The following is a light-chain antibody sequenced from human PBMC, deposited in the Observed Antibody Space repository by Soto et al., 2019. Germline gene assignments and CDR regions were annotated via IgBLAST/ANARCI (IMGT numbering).Light chain of an antibody. CDR3: GTWDSSLSAVV. CDR2: ENN. Sequence: QSVLTQPPSVSAAPGQKVTISCSGSSSNIGNNYVSLYQHLPGTAPKLLMYENNKRPSGIPDRFSASKSGTSATLGITGLQTGDEADYYCGTWDSSLSAVVFGGGTKLTVL. CDR1: SSNIGNNY. V-gene: IGLV1-51*02. J-gene: IGLJ2*01.